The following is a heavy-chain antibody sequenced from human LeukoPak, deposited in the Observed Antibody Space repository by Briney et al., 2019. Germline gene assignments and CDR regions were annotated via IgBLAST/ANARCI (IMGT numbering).Heavy chain of an antibody. Sequence: ASVKVSCKASGYTFTGYYMHWVRQAPGQGLEWMGWINPNSGGTNYAQKFQGRVTTTRDTSISTAYMELSRLRSDDTAVYYCARTKKPSIAAAEYWGQGTLVAVSS. CDR3: ARTKKPSIAAAEY. J-gene: IGHJ4*02. D-gene: IGHD6-13*01. V-gene: IGHV1-2*02. CDR2: INPNSGGT. CDR1: GYTFTGYY.